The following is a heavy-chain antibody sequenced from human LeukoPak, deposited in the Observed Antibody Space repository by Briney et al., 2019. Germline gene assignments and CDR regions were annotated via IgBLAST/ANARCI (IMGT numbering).Heavy chain of an antibody. V-gene: IGHV3-30*18. CDR3: AKDRYSSGWYNDY. Sequence: QTGGSLRLSCAASGFTFSSYGMHWVRQAPGKGLEWVAVISYDGSNKYCADSVKGRFTISRDNSKNTLYLQMNSLRAEDTAVYYCAKDRYSSGWYNDYWGQGTLVTVSS. CDR2: ISYDGSNK. J-gene: IGHJ4*02. CDR1: GFTFSSYG. D-gene: IGHD6-19*01.